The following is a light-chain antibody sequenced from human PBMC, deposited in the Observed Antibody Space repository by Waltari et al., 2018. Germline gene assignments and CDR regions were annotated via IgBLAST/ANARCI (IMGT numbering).Light chain of an antibody. V-gene: IGKV1-5*01. Sequence: DTQMTQSPSTLSASAGDTVTIPCRASQSISSWLAWYQQKPGKAPKLLIFHASSLESGVPSRFSGGGSGVEFTLTISSLQPDDFATYYCQQYDTYPIYTFGQGTKLEIK. CDR2: HAS. CDR1: QSISSW. J-gene: IGKJ2*01. CDR3: QQYDTYPIYT.